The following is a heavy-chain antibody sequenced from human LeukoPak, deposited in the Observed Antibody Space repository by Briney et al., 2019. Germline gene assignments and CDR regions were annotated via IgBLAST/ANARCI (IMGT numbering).Heavy chain of an antibody. Sequence: SETLSLTCSVSGGSISSYYWSWIRQPPGKGLEWIGYIFHSGISNNNPSPKSRVTISVDRSKNQLSLRLSSVTAADTAVYYCAKAYDFWSGYPLPFDDYWGQGTLVTVSS. CDR1: GGSISSYY. J-gene: IGHJ4*02. V-gene: IGHV4-59*01. D-gene: IGHD3-3*01. CDR3: AKAYDFWSGYPLPFDDY. CDR2: IFHSGIS.